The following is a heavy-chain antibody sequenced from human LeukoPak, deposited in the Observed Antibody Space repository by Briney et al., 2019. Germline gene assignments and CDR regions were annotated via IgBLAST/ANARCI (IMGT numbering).Heavy chain of an antibody. D-gene: IGHD6-13*01. CDR1: GGSISSYY. Sequence: KASETLSLTCTVSGGSISSYYWSWIRLPPGKGLEWIGDIYYSGSTNYNPSLKSRVTISVDTFKNQFSLKLSSVTAADTAVYYCARGPDTSTWYYYYMDVWGKGTTVTVSS. CDR3: ARGPDTSTWYYYYMDV. J-gene: IGHJ6*03. CDR2: IYYSGST. V-gene: IGHV4-59*01.